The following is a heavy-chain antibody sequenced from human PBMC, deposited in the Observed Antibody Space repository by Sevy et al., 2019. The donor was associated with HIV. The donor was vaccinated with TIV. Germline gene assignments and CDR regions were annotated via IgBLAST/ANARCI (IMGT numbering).Heavy chain of an antibody. J-gene: IGHJ3*02. CDR1: GFTFNWFG. CDR2: IRHDESEK. D-gene: IGHD4-17*01. Sequence: GGSLRLSCAASGFTFNWFGMHWVRQAPGKGLEWVVFIRHDESEKQYADSVKGRLIISRDNFKNTVFLQMNSLREEDTAMYYCAKDKTSVTNIDSFDTWGQGTMVTVSS. V-gene: IGHV3-30*02. CDR3: AKDKTSVTNIDSFDT.